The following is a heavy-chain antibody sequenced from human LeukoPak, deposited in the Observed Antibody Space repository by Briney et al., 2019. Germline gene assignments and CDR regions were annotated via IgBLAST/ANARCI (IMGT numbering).Heavy chain of an antibody. CDR2: IYTSGST. CDR3: ARRGIAAAAKTSEP. V-gene: IGHV4-4*09. J-gene: IGHJ5*02. CDR1: GGSISSYY. D-gene: IGHD6-13*01. Sequence: SETLSLTCTVYGGSISSYYWSWIRQPPGKGLEWIGYIYTSGSTNYNPYLKSRVTISVDTSKHQFSLKLSSVTAADTDVYFCARRGIAAAAKTSEPWGQGTLVTVSS.